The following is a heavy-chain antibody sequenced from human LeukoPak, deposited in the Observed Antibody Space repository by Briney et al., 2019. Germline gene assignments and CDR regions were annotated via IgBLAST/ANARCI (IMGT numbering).Heavy chain of an antibody. D-gene: IGHD3-10*01. CDR2: ISGSGGST. CDR3: AKESSSGSYRGIFDY. J-gene: IGHJ4*02. Sequence: GGSLRLSCAASGFTFSSYAMSWVRQAPGKGLEWVSAISGSGGSTYYADSVKGRFTISRDNSKNTLYLQMNSLRAEDTAVNYCAKESSSGSYRGIFDYWGQGTLVTVSS. V-gene: IGHV3-23*01. CDR1: GFTFSSYA.